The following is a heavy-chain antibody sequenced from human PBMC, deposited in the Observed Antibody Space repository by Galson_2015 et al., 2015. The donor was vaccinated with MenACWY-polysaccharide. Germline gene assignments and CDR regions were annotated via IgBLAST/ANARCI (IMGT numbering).Heavy chain of an antibody. CDR2: THQSGST. D-gene: IGHD5-18*01. CDR1: GASVSSSTYY. V-gene: IGHV4-39*01. J-gene: IGHJ4*02. Sequence: SETLSLTCSVSGASVSSSTYYWGWIRQSPGKGLEWIGSTHQSGSTYYNPSLQSRVSVSVDTSKNQVSLVLSSVTAADTAVYYRARRTHRYRNYFENWGQGTQVTVSS. CDR3: ARRTHRYRNYFEN.